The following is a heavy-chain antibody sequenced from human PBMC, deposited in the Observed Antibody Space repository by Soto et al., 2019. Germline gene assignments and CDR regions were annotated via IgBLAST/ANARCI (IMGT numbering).Heavy chain of an antibody. CDR1: GFTFSSYA. CDR3: ARQISAAGTGD. D-gene: IGHD6-13*01. Sequence: GGSLRLSCAASGFTFSSYAMNWARQAPGKGLEWVSTIGPRGSTYYADSVKGRFTISRDNSKNTLYLQMNGLRAEDTALYYCARQISAAGTGDWGQGTLVTVSS. J-gene: IGHJ4*02. V-gene: IGHV3-23*01. CDR2: IGPRGST.